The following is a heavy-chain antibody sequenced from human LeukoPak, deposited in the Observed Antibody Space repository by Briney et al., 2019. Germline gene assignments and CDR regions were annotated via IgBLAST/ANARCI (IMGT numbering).Heavy chain of an antibody. J-gene: IGHJ2*01. CDR3: L. Sequence: PSETLSLTCTVSGGSISSFYWSWIRQPPGKGLEWIGYIYYRGNTQYNSSLKSRVTISVDTSKNQFSLRLTSVTAADTAVYFDLWGRGTLVTVSS. CDR1: GGSISSFY. V-gene: IGHV4-59*01. CDR2: IYYRGNT.